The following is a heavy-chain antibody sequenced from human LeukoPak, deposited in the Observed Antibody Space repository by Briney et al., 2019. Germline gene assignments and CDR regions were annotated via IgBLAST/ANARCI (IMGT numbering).Heavy chain of an antibody. V-gene: IGHV4-34*01. CDR2: INHSGST. CDR1: GGSFSGYY. CDR3: ARDQGPPFDY. Sequence: SETLSLTCAVYGGSFSGYYWSWIRQPPGKGLEWIGEINHSGSTNYNPSLKSRVTISVDTSKNQFSLKLSSVTAADTAVYYCARDQGPPFDYWGQGTLVTVSS. J-gene: IGHJ4*02.